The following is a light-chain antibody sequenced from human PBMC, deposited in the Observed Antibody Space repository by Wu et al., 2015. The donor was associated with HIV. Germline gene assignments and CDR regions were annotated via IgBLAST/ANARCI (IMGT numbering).Light chain of an antibody. CDR3: QQYGRSPWT. Sequence: EIVLTQSPGTLSLSPGERATLSCRASQSVSSNYVSWYQQKPGQAPRLLIYTASNRATDIPDRFSGSGSGTDFTLTINRLAPEDFAVYYCQQYGRSPWTFGQGTKVEIK. J-gene: IGKJ1*01. V-gene: IGKV3-20*01. CDR1: QSVSSNY. CDR2: TAS.